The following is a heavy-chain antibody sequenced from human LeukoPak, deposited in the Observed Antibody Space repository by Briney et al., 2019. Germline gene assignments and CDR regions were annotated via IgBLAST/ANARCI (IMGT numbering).Heavy chain of an antibody. J-gene: IGHJ4*02. Sequence: GRSLRLSCAASGFTFSSYAMSWVRQAPGKGLEWVSAISGSGGSTYYADSVKGRFTISRDNSKNTLYLQMNSLRAEDTAVYYCAKDNWNEESLSFDYWGQGTLVTVSS. CDR3: AKDNWNEESLSFDY. D-gene: IGHD1-20*01. CDR1: GFTFSSYA. CDR2: ISGSGGST. V-gene: IGHV3-23*01.